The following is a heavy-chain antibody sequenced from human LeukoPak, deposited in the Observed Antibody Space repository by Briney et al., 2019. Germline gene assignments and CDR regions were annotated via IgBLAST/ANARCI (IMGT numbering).Heavy chain of an antibody. CDR1: GFTFTNAW. CDR3: ITNDAFDI. V-gene: IGHV3-15*01. Sequence: TGGSLRLSCAASGFTFTNAWMSWVRQAPGEGLEWVGRIKTITAGGTTDYAAPVKGRFTISRDDSKNTLYLQMNSLKTEDTAVYYCITNDAFDIWGQGTMVTVSS. J-gene: IGHJ3*02. CDR2: IKTITAGGTT.